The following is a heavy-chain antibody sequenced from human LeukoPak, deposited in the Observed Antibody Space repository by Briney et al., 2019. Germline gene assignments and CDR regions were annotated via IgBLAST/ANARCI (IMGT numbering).Heavy chain of an antibody. V-gene: IGHV3-33*01. CDR3: ARDKCSSSSHYYYYYGMDV. CDR1: GFTFSSYG. CDR2: IWYDGSNK. Sequence: GRSLRLSCAASGFTFSSYGMHWVRQAPGKGLEWVAVIWYDGSNKYYADSVKGRFTISRDNSKNTLYLQMNSLRAEDTAVYYCARDKCSSSSHYYYYYGMDVWGQGTTVTVSS. D-gene: IGHD6-6*01. J-gene: IGHJ6*02.